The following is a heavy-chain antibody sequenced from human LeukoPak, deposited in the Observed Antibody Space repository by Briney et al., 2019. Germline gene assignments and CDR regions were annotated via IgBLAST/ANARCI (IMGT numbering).Heavy chain of an antibody. CDR1: GYSFNTYW. Sequence: GESLKISCKGSGYSFNTYWIAWVRQMPGKGLEWMGITYPGDSDTRYSPSFQGQVTISADKSIRTAYLQWSSLKASDTAMYYCARGFWSGYYEIDYWGQGTLVTVSS. D-gene: IGHD3-3*01. V-gene: IGHV5-51*01. J-gene: IGHJ4*02. CDR2: TYPGDSDT. CDR3: ARGFWSGYYEIDY.